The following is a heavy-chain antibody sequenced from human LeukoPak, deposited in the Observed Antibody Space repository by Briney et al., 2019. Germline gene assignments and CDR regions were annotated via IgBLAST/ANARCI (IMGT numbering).Heavy chain of an antibody. J-gene: IGHJ4*02. V-gene: IGHV1-69*05. CDR3: ARGGEANYYDTSGYYLYYY. CDR1: GGTFSNYA. D-gene: IGHD3-22*01. CDR2: IIPIFGTT. Sequence: SVKVSCKASGGTFSNYAISWVRQAPGQGLEWMGRIIPIFGTTNYAQKFQGRVTITTDESTSTAYMELSSPRSEDTAVYYCARGGEANYYDTSGYYLYYYWGQGTLVTVSS.